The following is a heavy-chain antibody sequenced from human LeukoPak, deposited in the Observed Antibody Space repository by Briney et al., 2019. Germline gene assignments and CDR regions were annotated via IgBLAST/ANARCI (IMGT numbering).Heavy chain of an antibody. J-gene: IGHJ6*02. CDR2: FDPEDGET. CDR1: GYTLTELS. V-gene: IGHV1-24*01. Sequence: ASVKVSCKVSGYTLTELSMHWVRQAPGKGLEWMGGFDPEDGETIYAQKFQGRVTMTEDTSTDTAYMELSRLRSDDTAVYYCARGGPVDCSGGSCYAMDVWGQGTTVTVSS. CDR3: ARGGPVDCSGGSCYAMDV. D-gene: IGHD2-15*01.